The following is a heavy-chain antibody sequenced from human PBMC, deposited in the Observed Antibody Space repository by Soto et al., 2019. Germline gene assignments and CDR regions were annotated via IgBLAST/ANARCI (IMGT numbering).Heavy chain of an antibody. Sequence: ASVKVSCKTSGYTFTTYYMHWMRQAPGQGLEWMGWINPNNGGTNYAQKFQGRVTMTRDTSISTAYMELSGLTSDDTAVYFCARQRRLDNWGQGTLVTVS. J-gene: IGHJ4*02. CDR1: GYTFTTYY. CDR2: INPNNGGT. V-gene: IGHV1-2*02. CDR3: ARQRRLDN.